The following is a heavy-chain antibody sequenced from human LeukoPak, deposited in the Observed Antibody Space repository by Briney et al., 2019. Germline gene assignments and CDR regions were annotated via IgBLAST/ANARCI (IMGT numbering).Heavy chain of an antibody. CDR1: GFTFSSYW. D-gene: IGHD3-16*01. CDR3: VRDLWARGETTAIGPFDP. V-gene: IGHV3-74*01. Sequence: GGSLRLSCAASGFTFSSYWMHWVRHAPGKGLVWVSRINSDGSSTSYADSVKGRFTISRDNARNSLSLQMSNLRVEDTAVYYCVRDLWARGETTAIGPFDPWGQGTLVIVSS. J-gene: IGHJ5*02. CDR2: INSDGSST.